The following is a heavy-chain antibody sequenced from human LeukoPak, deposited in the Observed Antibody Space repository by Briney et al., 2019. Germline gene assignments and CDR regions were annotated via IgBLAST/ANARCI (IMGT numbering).Heavy chain of an antibody. Sequence: SETLSLTCGVYGGSFSGYYWTWIRQSPGMGLEWIGEIIHSGSTNYNPSLTSRVTISVDTSKNQFSLELSPVTAADTAVYYCARGILVTVYAAFDYWGQGTLVTVSS. CDR2: IIHSGST. CDR3: ARGILVTVYAAFDY. V-gene: IGHV4-34*01. D-gene: IGHD2-8*01. CDR1: GGSFSGYY. J-gene: IGHJ4*02.